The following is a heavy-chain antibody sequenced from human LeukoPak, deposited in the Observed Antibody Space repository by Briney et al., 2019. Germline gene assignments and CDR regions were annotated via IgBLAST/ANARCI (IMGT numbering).Heavy chain of an antibody. D-gene: IGHD4-17*01. V-gene: IGHV1-2*06. J-gene: IGHJ3*02. CDR2: INPNSGGT. CDR1: GYTFTGYY. Sequence: ASVKVSCKASGYTFTGYYMHWVRQAPGQGLEWMGRINPNSGGTNYAQKFQGRVTMTRDTSISTAYMELSSLRSEDTAVYYCAREGGDYTGDAFDIWGQGTMVTVSS. CDR3: AREGGDYTGDAFDI.